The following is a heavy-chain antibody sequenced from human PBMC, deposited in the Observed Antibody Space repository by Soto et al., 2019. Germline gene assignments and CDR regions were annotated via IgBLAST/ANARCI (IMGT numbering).Heavy chain of an antibody. V-gene: IGHV3-30*03. D-gene: IGHD5-18*01. CDR1: GFTFSSYV. J-gene: IGHJ4*02. CDR2: ISYDGSNK. Sequence: GGSLRLSCAASGFTFSSYVMHWVRQAPGKGLEWVAVISYDGSNKYYADSVKGRFTISRDNSKNTLYLQMNSLRAEDTAVYYCARHGYSYGGGYFDYWGQGTLVTVSS. CDR3: ARHGYSYGGGYFDY.